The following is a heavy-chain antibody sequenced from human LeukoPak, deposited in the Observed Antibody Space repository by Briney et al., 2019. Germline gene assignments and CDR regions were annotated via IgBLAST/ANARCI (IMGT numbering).Heavy chain of an antibody. J-gene: IGHJ5*02. V-gene: IGHV3-23*01. CDR2: ISGSGGGT. Sequence: GGSLRLSCAASGFTFSSYAMSWVRQAPGKGLEWVSAISGSGGGTYYADSVKGRFTISRDNSKNTLYLQMNSLRAEDTAVYYCAKALTIFGVVAGFDPWGQGTLVTVSS. CDR1: GFTFSSYA. D-gene: IGHD3-3*01. CDR3: AKALTIFGVVAGFDP.